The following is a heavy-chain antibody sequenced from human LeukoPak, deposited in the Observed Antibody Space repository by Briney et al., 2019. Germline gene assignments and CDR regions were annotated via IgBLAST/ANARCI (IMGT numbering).Heavy chain of an antibody. Sequence: SETLSLTCTVSGGSISSCYWSWIRQPPGKGLEWIGYIYYSGSTNYNPSLKSRVTISVDTSKNQFSLKLSSVTATDTAVYFCATNRAGTYDRPFDIWGQGTMVTVSS. J-gene: IGHJ3*02. CDR2: IYYSGST. D-gene: IGHD1-26*01. CDR3: ATNRAGTYDRPFDI. V-gene: IGHV4-59*08. CDR1: GGSISSCY.